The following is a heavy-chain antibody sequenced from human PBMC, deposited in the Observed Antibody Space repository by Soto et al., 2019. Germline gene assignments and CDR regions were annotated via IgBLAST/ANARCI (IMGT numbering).Heavy chain of an antibody. CDR3: ARELGDIVVVPAAIGGYYYYGMDV. J-gene: IGHJ6*01. V-gene: IGHV3-33*01. D-gene: IGHD2-2*02. Sequence: QVQLVESGGGVVQPGRSLRLSCAASGFTFSSYGMHWVRQAPGKGLEWVAVIWYDGSNKYYADSVKGRFTISRDNSKNTLYLQMNSLRAEDTAVYYCARELGDIVVVPAAIGGYYYYGMDVW. CDR1: GFTFSSYG. CDR2: IWYDGSNK.